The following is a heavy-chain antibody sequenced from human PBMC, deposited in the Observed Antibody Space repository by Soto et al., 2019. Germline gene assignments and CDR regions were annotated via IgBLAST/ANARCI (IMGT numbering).Heavy chain of an antibody. Sequence: EVQVLATGGGLIQPGGSLRLSCAASGFTVNSNYMSWVRQAPGEGLQWDSITNTGGTTYYADSVKGRFTVSRDNSKNTLYLQMNSLRAEDTAVYYCAKGDGFILAVCGQGTTVSVSS. V-gene: IGHV3-53*02. CDR1: GFTVNSNY. CDR2: TNTGGTT. J-gene: IGHJ6*02. D-gene: IGHD1-26*01. CDR3: AKGDGFILAV.